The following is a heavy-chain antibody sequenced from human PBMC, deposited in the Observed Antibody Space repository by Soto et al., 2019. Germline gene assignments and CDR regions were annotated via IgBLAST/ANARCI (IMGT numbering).Heavy chain of an antibody. V-gene: IGHV6-1*01. D-gene: IGHD3-9*01. Sequence: SQTLSLTCAISGDSVSSNSAAWNWIRQSPSRGLEWLGRTYYRSKWYNDYAVSVKSRITINPDTSKNQFSLQLNSVTPEDTAVYYCARYYDTLTGYYSAWWFDPWGQGTLVTVSS. CDR2: TYYRSKWYN. CDR1: GDSVSSNSAA. J-gene: IGHJ5*02. CDR3: ARYYDTLTGYYSAWWFDP.